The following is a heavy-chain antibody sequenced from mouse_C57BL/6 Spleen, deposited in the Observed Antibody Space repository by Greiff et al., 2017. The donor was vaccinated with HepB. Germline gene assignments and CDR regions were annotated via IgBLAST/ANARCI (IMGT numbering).Heavy chain of an antibody. V-gene: IGHV1-15*01. J-gene: IGHJ4*01. CDR1: GYTFTDYE. CDR2: IDPETGGT. D-gene: IGHD1-1*01. CDR3: TRDTEYYGSSACGLDY. Sequence: VQLQESGAELVRPGASVTLSCKASGYTFTDYEMHWVKQTPVHGLEWIGAIDPETGGTDYNQKFKGKAILTADKASSTAYMELRSLTSEDSAVYYCTRDTEYYGSSACGLDYWGQGTSVTVSS.